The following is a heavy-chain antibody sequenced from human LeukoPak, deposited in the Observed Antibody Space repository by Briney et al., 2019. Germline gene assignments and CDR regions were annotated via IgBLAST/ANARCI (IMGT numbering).Heavy chain of an antibody. D-gene: IGHD6-6*01. Sequence: SETLSLTCAVSGYSISSGYYGGWIRQPPGKGLEWIGIIYHSGSTYYNPSLKSRVTISVDTSKNQFSLKLSSVTAADTAVYYCARVYRTTPYSSSSGFDYWGQGTLVTVSS. J-gene: IGHJ4*02. CDR1: GYSISSGYY. CDR2: IYHSGST. V-gene: IGHV4-38-2*01. CDR3: ARVYRTTPYSSSSGFDY.